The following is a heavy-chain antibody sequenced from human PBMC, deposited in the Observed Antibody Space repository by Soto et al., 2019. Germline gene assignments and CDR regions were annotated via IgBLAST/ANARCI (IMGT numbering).Heavy chain of an antibody. D-gene: IGHD3-22*01. CDR3: ARPRYYYDSSGYYTPEFDY. V-gene: IGHV3-74*01. CDR1: GFALSRYW. CDR2: INSGGNIT. J-gene: IGHJ4*02. Sequence: PVGSLRLSCTASGFALSRYWMYWVRQVPVKVPVWVSHINSGGNITPYADSVKGRFTISRDNSKNTLYLQMNSLRAEDTAVYYCARPRYYYDSSGYYTPEFDYWGQGTLLTVSS.